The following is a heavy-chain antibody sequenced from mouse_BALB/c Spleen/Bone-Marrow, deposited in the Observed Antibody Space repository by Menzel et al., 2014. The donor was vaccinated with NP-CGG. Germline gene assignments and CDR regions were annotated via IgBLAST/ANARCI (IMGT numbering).Heavy chain of an antibody. D-gene: IGHD2-14*01. Sequence: EVMLVESGGGLVKPGGSLKLSCAASGFTFSDYYMYWVRQTPEKRLEWVATISDGGSYTYYPDSVKGRFTISRDNAKNNLYLQMSSLKSDDTAMYYCARDRAYYRYDGYYYAMDYWGQGTSVTVSS. CDR3: ARDRAYYRYDGYYYAMDY. CDR2: ISDGGSYT. CDR1: GFTFSDYY. V-gene: IGHV5-4*02. J-gene: IGHJ4*01.